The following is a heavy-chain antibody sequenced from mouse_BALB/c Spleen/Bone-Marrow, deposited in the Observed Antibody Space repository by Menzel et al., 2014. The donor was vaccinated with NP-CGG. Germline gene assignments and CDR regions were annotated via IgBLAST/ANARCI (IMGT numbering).Heavy chain of an antibody. CDR3: ARSDGYRAMDY. D-gene: IGHD2-3*01. CDR2: IYPGDGDT. Sequence: QVQLKESGPELVKPGASVKISCRASGYAFSTSWMNWVKQRPGQGLEWIGRIYPGDGDTNYNGKFKGKATLTADKSSSTAYMQLSSLTFVDSAVYFCARSDGYRAMDYWGQGTSVTVSS. V-gene: IGHV1-82*01. CDR1: GYAFSTSW. J-gene: IGHJ4*01.